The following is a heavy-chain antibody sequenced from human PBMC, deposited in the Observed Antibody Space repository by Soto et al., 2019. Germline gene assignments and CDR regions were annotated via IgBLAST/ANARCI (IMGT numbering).Heavy chain of an antibody. CDR2: INPNTGDT. Sequence: ASVKVSCTAIGYSFTSHSMHWVRQAPGQGLEWMGWINPNTGDTKYAQKFQDSVTMTWDTSVTTAYLELSRLRSDDTGVYYCTRGLHYDTTGPNFADWGQGTLVTVSS. J-gene: IGHJ4*02. V-gene: IGHV1-2*04. D-gene: IGHD1-1*01. CDR3: TRGLHYDTTGPNFAD. CDR1: GYSFTSHS.